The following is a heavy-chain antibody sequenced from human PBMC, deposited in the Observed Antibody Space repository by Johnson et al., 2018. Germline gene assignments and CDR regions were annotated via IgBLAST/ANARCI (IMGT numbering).Heavy chain of an antibody. Sequence: VQLVESGGGLLKPGGSLRLSCEASGFTFSDAWMDWVRQAPGKGLEWVGRIKSNTDGGTTEYSSAVKGRFTISRDDSKNTLYLQMDSLKTEDTAVYYCTFAFAIWGQGTMVIVSS. CDR1: GFTFSDAW. J-gene: IGHJ3*02. CDR3: TFAFAI. V-gene: IGHV3-15*07. CDR2: IKSNTDGGTT.